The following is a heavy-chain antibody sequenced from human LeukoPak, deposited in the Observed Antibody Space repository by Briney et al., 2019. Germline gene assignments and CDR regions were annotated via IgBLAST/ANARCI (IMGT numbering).Heavy chain of an antibody. CDR1: GGSISSGY. Sequence: PSETLSLTCSVSGGSISSGYWSWIRQPPGKGLEWIAYMYNNGRSNYNPSLKSRVTISPDTSKNQFSLKLSSVTAADTAVYYCAGGSGASWFDPWGQGTLVTVSS. D-gene: IGHD2-8*02. V-gene: IGHV4-59*01. CDR3: AGGSGASWFDP. CDR2: MYNNGRS. J-gene: IGHJ5*02.